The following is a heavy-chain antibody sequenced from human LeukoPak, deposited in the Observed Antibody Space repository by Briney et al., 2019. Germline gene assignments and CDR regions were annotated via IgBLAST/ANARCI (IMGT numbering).Heavy chain of an antibody. J-gene: IGHJ4*02. CDR2: VYYSGST. Sequence: SETLSLTCTVSGDSLSSGLYYWVWIRQPPGKGLTWIGSVYYSGSTLFSASFENRVAMPVDRSKNQFSLKLNSVTAADTATYYRASLCQVTTCAKFEYWGQGILVTVAS. CDR3: ASLCQVTTCAKFEY. V-gene: IGHV4-39*01. D-gene: IGHD2-21*02. CDR1: GDSLSSGLYY.